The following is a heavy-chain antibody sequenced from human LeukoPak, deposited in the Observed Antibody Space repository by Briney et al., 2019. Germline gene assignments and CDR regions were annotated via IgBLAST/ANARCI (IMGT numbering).Heavy chain of an antibody. CDR1: GFTFSDYY. D-gene: IGHD6-13*01. CDR3: ARDGAAAAAYFDY. J-gene: IGHJ4*02. CDR2: ISSSGSTI. Sequence: GGSLRLSCAASGFTFSDYYMSWIRQAPGEGLEWVSYISSSGSTIYYADSVKGRFTISRDNAKNSLYLQMNSLRAEDTAVYYCARDGAAAAAYFDYWGQGTLVTVSS. V-gene: IGHV3-11*01.